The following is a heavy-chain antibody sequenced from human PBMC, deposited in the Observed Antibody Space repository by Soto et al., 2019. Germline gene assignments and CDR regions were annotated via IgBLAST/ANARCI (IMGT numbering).Heavy chain of an antibody. CDR1: GFTFSSYG. Sequence: QVQLVESGGGVVQPGRSLRLSCAASGFTFSSYGMHWVRQAPGKGLEWVAVISYDGNNKYYADSVKGRFTISRDNSKNTLYLQMNSLRAEDTAGYYCAKDWGSGERSYYGMDVWGQGTTVTVSS. V-gene: IGHV3-30*18. CDR2: ISYDGNNK. D-gene: IGHD3-10*01. CDR3: AKDWGSGERSYYGMDV. J-gene: IGHJ6*02.